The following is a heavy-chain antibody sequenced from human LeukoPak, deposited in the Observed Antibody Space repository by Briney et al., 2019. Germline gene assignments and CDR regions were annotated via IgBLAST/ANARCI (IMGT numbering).Heavy chain of an antibody. J-gene: IGHJ4*02. CDR1: GDSISTSSYY. CDR3: AREYCSSTSCYFDY. CDR2: IYYTGST. V-gene: IGHV4-39*07. D-gene: IGHD2-2*01. Sequence: SETLSLTCTVSGDSISTSSYYWGWIRQPPGKGLEWIGSIYYTGSTYYNPSLKSRVTISVDTSKNQFSLKLSSVTAADTAVYHCAREYCSSTSCYFDYWGQGTLITVSS.